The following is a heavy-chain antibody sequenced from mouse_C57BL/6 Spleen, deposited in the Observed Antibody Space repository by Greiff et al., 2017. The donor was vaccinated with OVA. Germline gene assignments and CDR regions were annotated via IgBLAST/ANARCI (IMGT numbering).Heavy chain of an antibody. CDR2: IHPNSGST. Sequence: QVQLKQPGAELVKPGASVKLSCKASGYTFTSYWMHWVKQRPGQGLEWIGMIHPNSGSTNYNEKFKSKATLTVDKSSSTAYMQLSSLTSEDSAVYYCARSFYYYGSSYDYAMDYWGQGTSVTVSS. V-gene: IGHV1-64*01. D-gene: IGHD1-1*01. J-gene: IGHJ4*01. CDR1: GYTFTSYW. CDR3: ARSFYYYGSSYDYAMDY.